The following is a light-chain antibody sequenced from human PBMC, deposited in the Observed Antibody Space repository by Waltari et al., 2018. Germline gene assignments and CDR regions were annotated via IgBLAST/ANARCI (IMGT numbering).Light chain of an antibody. J-gene: IGKJ1*01. Sequence: DVVMTQSPLSLPVTLGQPASIPCRSSQSLVHSDGNTYLSWFQQRPGQSPMRLLYKVSNRDSGVPDRFSGSGSGTDFTLKISRVEADDIAVYYCMQGIQWPLSFGQGTKVEIE. V-gene: IGKV2-30*02. CDR3: MQGIQWPLS. CDR2: KVS. CDR1: QSLVHSDGNTY.